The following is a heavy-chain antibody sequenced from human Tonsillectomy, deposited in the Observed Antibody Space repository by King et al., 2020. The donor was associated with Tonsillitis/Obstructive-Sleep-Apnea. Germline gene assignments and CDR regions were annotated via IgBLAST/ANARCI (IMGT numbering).Heavy chain of an antibody. V-gene: IGHV4-61*01. J-gene: IGHJ2*01. CDR2: IYYSGST. CDR3: AVVNQEDYGDYGWYFDL. D-gene: IGHD4-17*01. Sequence: QVQLQESGPGLVKPSETLSLTCTVSGGSVSSGSYYWSWIRQPPGKGLEWIGYIYYSGSTNYNPSLKSRVTISVDTSKNQFSLKLSSVTAADTAVYYCAVVNQEDYGDYGWYFDLWGRGTLVTVSS. CDR1: GGSVSSGSYY.